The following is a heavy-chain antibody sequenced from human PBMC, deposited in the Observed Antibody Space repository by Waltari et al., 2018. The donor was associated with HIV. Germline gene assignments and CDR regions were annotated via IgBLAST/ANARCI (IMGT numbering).Heavy chain of an antibody. CDR1: GYPFTNYD. D-gene: IGHD3-3*01. CDR3: STSRPGAMFGDA. J-gene: IGHJ5*02. V-gene: IGHV1-8*02. Sequence: QGQLVQSGAEVKQSGASVRISCKASGYPFTNYDINWLRQATGQGLEWKGWMNPGTGNEGFAHKCQGRVVMTRDIPINTAYMELSGLTSHDAAVYYCSTSRPGAMFGDAWGQGTLVTVSS. CDR2: MNPGTGNE.